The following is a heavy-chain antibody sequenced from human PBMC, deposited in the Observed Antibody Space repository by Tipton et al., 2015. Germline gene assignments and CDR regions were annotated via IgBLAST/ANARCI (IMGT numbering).Heavy chain of an antibody. Sequence: TLSLTCTVSGGSISGGGYYWSWIRQHPGKGLEWIGYISYSGSTDYNPSLQSRLTISLDTSKSQFSLQLSSVAVADTAVYYCARASGGYYYYDMHVWGQGTTVTVSS. D-gene: IGHD5-12*01. CDR1: GGSISGGGYY. J-gene: IGHJ6*02. V-gene: IGHV4-31*03. CDR2: ISYSGST. CDR3: ARASGGYYYYDMHV.